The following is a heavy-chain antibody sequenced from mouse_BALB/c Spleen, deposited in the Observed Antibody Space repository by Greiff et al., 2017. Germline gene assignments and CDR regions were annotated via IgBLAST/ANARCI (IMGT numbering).Heavy chain of an antibody. Sequence: ESGPGLVKPSQSLSLTCTVTGYSITSDYAWNWIRQFPGNKLEWMGYISYSGSTSYNPSLKSRISITRDTSKNQFFLQLNSVTTEDTATYYCARGDGNYLAWFAYWGQGTLVTVSA. CDR3: ARGDGNYLAWFAY. V-gene: IGHV3-2*02. CDR1: GYSITSDYA. CDR2: ISYSGST. J-gene: IGHJ3*01. D-gene: IGHD2-1*01.